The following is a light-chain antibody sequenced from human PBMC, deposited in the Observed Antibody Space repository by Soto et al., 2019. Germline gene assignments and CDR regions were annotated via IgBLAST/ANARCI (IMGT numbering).Light chain of an antibody. CDR3: QVRDVWPS. J-gene: IGKJ1*01. Sequence: IVLTQSPVGLALAPGERAVLCCRASQSVSTSLAWYQHKPGQAPRLFIYDASKRAPGVPARFSGSGSGTDFTLPISSLEPEDFAVYYCQVRDVWPSFGQGTKVDIK. V-gene: IGKV3-11*01. CDR1: QSVSTS. CDR2: DAS.